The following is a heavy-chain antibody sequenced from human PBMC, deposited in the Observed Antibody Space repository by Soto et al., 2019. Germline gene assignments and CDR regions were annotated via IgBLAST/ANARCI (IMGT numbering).Heavy chain of an antibody. CDR1: GGSISSSSSY. CDR3: ARTGFLEWLFGRDYYYGMDV. Sequence: SETLSLTCTVSGGSISSSSSYWGWIRQPPGKGLEWVGSIYYLGNTYSNPSLESRVTISVDTSKNQFSLKLSSVTAADTAVYYCARTGFLEWLFGRDYYYGMDVWGQGTTVTVSS. D-gene: IGHD3-3*01. J-gene: IGHJ6*02. CDR2: IYYLGNT. V-gene: IGHV4-39*07.